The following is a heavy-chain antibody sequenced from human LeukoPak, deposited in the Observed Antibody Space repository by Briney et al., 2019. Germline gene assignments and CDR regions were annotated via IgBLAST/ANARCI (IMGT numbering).Heavy chain of an antibody. V-gene: IGHV3-74*01. CDR3: ATPWSY. D-gene: IGHD3-3*01. Sequence: GGSLRLSCVASGFTFTRYWMHWVRQVPGKGPVWGSRINTDGSSTSYADSVKGRFTISRDNAKNTLYLQMDSLRTDDTAVYYCATPWSYWGQGILVTVSS. J-gene: IGHJ4*02. CDR1: GFTFTRYW. CDR2: INTDGSST.